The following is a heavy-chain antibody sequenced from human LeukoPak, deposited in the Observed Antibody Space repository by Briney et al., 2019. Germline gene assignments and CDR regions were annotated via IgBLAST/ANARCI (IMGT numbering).Heavy chain of an antibody. V-gene: IGHV4-4*07. Sequence: SETLSLTCTVSGGSISSSYWNWIRHSAGKGLEWIGRIYVLGITNYNPSLESRVSMSIDTSMNQFSLNLTSVTAADTAVYYCARVKGARVTIFGVAGGFDYWGQGTLVTVSS. CDR2: IYVLGIT. CDR1: GGSISSSY. CDR3: ARVKGARVTIFGVAGGFDY. J-gene: IGHJ4*02. D-gene: IGHD3-3*01.